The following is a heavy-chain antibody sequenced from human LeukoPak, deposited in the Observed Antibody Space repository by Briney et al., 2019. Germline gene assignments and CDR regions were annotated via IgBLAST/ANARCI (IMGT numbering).Heavy chain of an antibody. CDR2: LYTGGSG. Sequence: PGGSLRVSWAGSGFTLSKNYMSWVRQAPRKRLEVVAVLYTGGSGYYTDSVKARFTLSRDNSKKPLYLQMKSLREEYAAVYYCARHGDLTAYYGIFYFEFWGPGTLVSVST. CDR1: GFTLSKNY. D-gene: IGHD3-9*01. V-gene: IGHV3-66*04. J-gene: IGHJ4*02. CDR3: ARHGDLTAYYGIFYFEF.